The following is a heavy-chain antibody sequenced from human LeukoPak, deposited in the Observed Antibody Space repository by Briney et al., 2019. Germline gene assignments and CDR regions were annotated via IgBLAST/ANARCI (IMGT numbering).Heavy chain of an antibody. CDR2: IRYDGITK. CDR1: GLSFSGYG. D-gene: IGHD4-17*01. J-gene: IGHJ4*02. V-gene: IGHV3-30*02. Sequence: GGSLRLSCAASGLSFSGYGMHWVRQVPGKGLEWVAFIRYDGITKFYIDSVKGRFAISRDNSKNTLSLQMNSLRTEDTAVYYCAALHTGTFVDYWGQGTLVTVSS. CDR3: AALHTGTFVDY.